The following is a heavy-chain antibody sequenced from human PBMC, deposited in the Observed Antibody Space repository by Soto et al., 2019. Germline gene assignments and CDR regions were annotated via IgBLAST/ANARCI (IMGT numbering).Heavy chain of an antibody. V-gene: IGHV3-66*01. Sequence: GGSLRLSCAASGFTVSSNYRSWVRQAPGKGLEWVSVIYSGGSTYYADSVKGRFTISRDNSKNTLYLQMNSLRAEDTAVYYCARNITIFGVVPAYFDYWGQGTLVTVSS. CDR1: GFTVSSNY. J-gene: IGHJ4*02. CDR3: ARNITIFGVVPAYFDY. D-gene: IGHD3-3*01. CDR2: IYSGGST.